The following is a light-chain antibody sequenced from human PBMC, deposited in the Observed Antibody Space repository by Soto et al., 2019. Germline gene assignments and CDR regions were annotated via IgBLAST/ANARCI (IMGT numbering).Light chain of an antibody. CDR1: QSISSY. Sequence: DIQMTQSPSSLSASVGDRVTITCRASQSISSYLNWYQQNPGKAPKLLIYPASSLQSGVPSRFSGSGSGTDFTLTISSLQPEDFATYYCQQSYSTPWTFGQWTKVEIK. CDR2: PAS. V-gene: IGKV1-39*01. CDR3: QQSYSTPWT. J-gene: IGKJ1*01.